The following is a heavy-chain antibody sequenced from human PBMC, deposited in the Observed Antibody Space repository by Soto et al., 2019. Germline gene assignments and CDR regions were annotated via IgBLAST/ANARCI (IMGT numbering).Heavy chain of an antibody. CDR3: ARAEGVGAVAVDY. D-gene: IGHD6-19*01. CDR2: IYHSGST. CDR1: GGSISSGGYS. V-gene: IGHV4-30-2*01. J-gene: IGHJ4*02. Sequence: QLQLQESGSGLVKPSQTLSLTCAVSGGSISSGGYSWSWIRQPPGKGLEWIGYIYHSGSTYYNPSLKSRVTLSVDRDKTQFSLKLSSVTAAGTAVYDCARAEGVGAVAVDYCGQGTLVTVSS.